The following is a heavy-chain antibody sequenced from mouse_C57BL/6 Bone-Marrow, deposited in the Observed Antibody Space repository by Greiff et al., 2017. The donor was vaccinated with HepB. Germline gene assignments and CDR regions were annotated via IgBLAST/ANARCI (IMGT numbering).Heavy chain of an antibody. V-gene: IGHV1-4*01. CDR2: INPSSGYT. CDR1: GYTFTSYT. CDR3: ERYDYSNYYAMDY. J-gene: IGHJ4*01. D-gene: IGHD2-5*01. Sequence: QVQLQQSGAELARPGASVKMSCKASGYTFTSYTMHWVKQRPGQGLEWIGYINPSSGYTKYNQKFKDKATLTADKSSSTAYMQLSSLTSEDSAVYYCERYDYSNYYAMDYWGQGTSVTVSS.